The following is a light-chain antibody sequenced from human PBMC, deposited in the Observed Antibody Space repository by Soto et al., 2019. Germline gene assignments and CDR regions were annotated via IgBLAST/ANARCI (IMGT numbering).Light chain of an antibody. Sequence: EIVLTQSPGTLSLSPGEAAILSCRASQSVNSNYLAWYQQQPGQAPRLLIYGASSRATGVPNRFSGSGSGTDFTLTIGSLEPEDFAVYYCHQYGLLPRHPFGQGTKLEIK. J-gene: IGKJ2*01. CDR1: QSVNSNY. CDR3: HQYGLLPRHP. CDR2: GAS. V-gene: IGKV3-20*01.